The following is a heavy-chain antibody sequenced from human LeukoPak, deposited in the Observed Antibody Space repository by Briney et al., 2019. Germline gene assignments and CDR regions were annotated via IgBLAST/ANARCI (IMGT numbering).Heavy chain of an antibody. CDR1: GFTFSSYA. CDR3: AIHSSSWFPYGMDV. Sequence: GGSLRLSCAASGFTFSSYAMSWVRQAPGKGLEWVSAISGSGGSTYYADSVKGRFTISRDNSKNTLYLQMNSLRAEDTAVYYCAIHSSSWFPYGMDVWGKGTTVTVSS. V-gene: IGHV3-23*01. D-gene: IGHD6-13*01. CDR2: ISGSGGST. J-gene: IGHJ6*04.